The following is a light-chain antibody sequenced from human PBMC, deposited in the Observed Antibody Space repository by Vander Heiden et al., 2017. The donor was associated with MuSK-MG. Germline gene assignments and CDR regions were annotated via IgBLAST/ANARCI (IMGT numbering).Light chain of an antibody. J-gene: IGKJ2*01. V-gene: IGKV1-5*03. CDR2: KAS. CDR3: QQENSSPVT. Sequence: DIQMTQSPSTLSASVGDRVTITCRASQSINNWLAWYQQKPGKAPKVLIYKASNLESGVPSRFSGRGSGTEFTLTISSLQPDDFATYYCQQENSSPVTFGQGTKMDIK. CDR1: QSINNW.